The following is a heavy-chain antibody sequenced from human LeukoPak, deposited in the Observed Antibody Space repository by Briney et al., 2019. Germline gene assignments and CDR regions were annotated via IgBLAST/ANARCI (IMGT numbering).Heavy chain of an antibody. CDR3: ARGQAYCSGTSCYTGLDY. D-gene: IGHD2-2*02. V-gene: IGHV3-30*01. CDR1: GFTFSSYA. CDR2: ISYDGTHK. J-gene: IGHJ4*02. Sequence: PGRSLRLSCAASGFTFSSYAMHWVRQAPGKGLEWVAVISYDGTHKYYADSVKGRFTISGDNSKNTLYLQMNSLRAEDTAVYYCARGQAYCSGTSCYTGLDYWGQGTLVTVSS.